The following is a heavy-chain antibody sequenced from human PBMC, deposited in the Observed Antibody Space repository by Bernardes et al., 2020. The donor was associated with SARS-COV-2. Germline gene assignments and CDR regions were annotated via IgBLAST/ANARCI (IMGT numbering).Heavy chain of an antibody. CDR2: IYSGGTT. D-gene: IGHD1-26*01. V-gene: IGHV3-53*01. J-gene: IGHJ6*02. CDR3: ARREWEPRYGMDD. Sequence: GSLILSCSASGFTVSNTYITWVRQAPGKGLEWVSVIYSGGTTYYADSVRGRFTISRDNSKNTVYLQMNSLRVDDTAVYYCARREWEPRYGMDDWGQGTTVTVSS. CDR1: GFTVSNTY.